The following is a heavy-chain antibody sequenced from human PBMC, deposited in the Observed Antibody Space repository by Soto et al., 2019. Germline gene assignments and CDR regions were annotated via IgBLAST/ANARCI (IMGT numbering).Heavy chain of an antibody. V-gene: IGHV1-3*01. J-gene: IGHJ5*02. Sequence: GASVKVSCKASGYTFTSYAMHWVRQAPGQRLEWMGWINAGNGNTKYSQKFQGRVTITRDTSASTAYMELSSLRSEDTAVYYCAREDDILTGPTTNWFDPWGQGTLVTVSS. CDR3: AREDDILTGPTTNWFDP. CDR1: GYTFTSYA. CDR2: INAGNGNT. D-gene: IGHD3-9*01.